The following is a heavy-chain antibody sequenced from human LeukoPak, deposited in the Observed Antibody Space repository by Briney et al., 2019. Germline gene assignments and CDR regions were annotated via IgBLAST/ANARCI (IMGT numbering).Heavy chain of an antibody. D-gene: IGHD3-22*01. CDR2: ISWNSGSI. CDR3: AKDSSGYYKTYYFDY. CDR1: GFTFDDYA. J-gene: IGHJ4*02. V-gene: IGHV3-9*01. Sequence: GGSLRLSCAASGFTFDDYAMHWVRQAPGKGLEWVSGISWNSGSIGYADSVKGRFTISRDNAKNSLYLQMNSLRAEDTALYYCAKDSSGYYKTYYFDYWGQGTLVTVSS.